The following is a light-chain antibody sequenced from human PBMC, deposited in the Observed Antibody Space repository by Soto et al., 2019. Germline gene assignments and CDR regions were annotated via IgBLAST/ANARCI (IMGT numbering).Light chain of an antibody. CDR2: DAS. CDR1: HSISNY. V-gene: IGKV3-11*01. Sequence: EIVLTQSPATLSLSPGERATLSCRASHSISNYLAWYQQKPGQAPRLLIYDASTRATGIPARFSGSGSGTDFTLTISSLQAEDVAVYYCQQYFSIPRTFGQGTKVEIK. J-gene: IGKJ1*01. CDR3: QQYFSIPRT.